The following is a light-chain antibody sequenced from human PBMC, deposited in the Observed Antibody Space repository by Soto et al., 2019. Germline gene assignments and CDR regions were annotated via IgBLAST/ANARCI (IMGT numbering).Light chain of an antibody. V-gene: IGKV4-1*01. CDR3: QQYESTPPT. Sequence: DIVMTQSPDSLAVSLGEWATINCKSSQSVLYSSNNKNYLAWYQQRPGQPPKLLIYWASTRESGVPDRFSGSGSGTDCPLTITSLQAEDVAVYYCQQYESTPPTFGQGTKLEIK. CDR1: QSVLYSSNNKNY. J-gene: IGKJ2*01. CDR2: WAS.